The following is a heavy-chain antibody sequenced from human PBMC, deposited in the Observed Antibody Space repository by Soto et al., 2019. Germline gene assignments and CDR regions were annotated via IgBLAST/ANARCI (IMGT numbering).Heavy chain of an antibody. CDR1: GFTFSSYA. CDR3: ARSQRGYYYMDV. Sequence: GGSLRLSCAASGFTFSSYAMSWVRQAPGKGLEWVSAISGSGGSTYYADSVKGRFTISRDNSKNTLYLQMNSLRAEDTAVYYCARSQRGYYYMDVWGKGTTVTVSS. D-gene: IGHD5-18*01. V-gene: IGHV3-23*01. CDR2: ISGSGGST. J-gene: IGHJ6*03.